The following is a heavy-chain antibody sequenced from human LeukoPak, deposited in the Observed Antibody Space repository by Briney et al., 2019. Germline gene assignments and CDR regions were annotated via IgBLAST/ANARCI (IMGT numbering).Heavy chain of an antibody. CDR1: GFTFSSYA. V-gene: IGHV3-23*01. D-gene: IGHD3-3*01. Sequence: GGSLRLSCAASGFTFSSYAMSWVRQAPGKGLEWVSAISGSGGSTYYADSVKGRFTISRDNSKNTLYLQMNSLRAEDTAVYYCAKDRRGVVIASEYFQHWGQGTLVTVSS. CDR2: ISGSGGST. CDR3: AKDRRGVVIASEYFQH. J-gene: IGHJ1*01.